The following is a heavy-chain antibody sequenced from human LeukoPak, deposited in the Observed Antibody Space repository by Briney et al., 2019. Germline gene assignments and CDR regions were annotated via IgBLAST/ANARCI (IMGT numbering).Heavy chain of an antibody. CDR1: GFTLRSYT. V-gene: IGHV3-7*01. CDR3: ARMGSSSSSY. J-gene: IGHJ4*02. CDR2: INQDGSET. D-gene: IGHD6-6*01. Sequence: GGSLRLSCAASGFTLRSYTMSWVRQAPGKGLEWVANINQDGSETYYVDSVKGRFTISRDNTKNSLYLQTNSLRAEDTAVYYCARMGSSSSSYWGQGTLVTVSS.